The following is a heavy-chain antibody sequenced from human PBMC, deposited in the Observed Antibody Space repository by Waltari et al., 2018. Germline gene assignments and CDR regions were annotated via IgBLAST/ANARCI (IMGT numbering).Heavy chain of an antibody. V-gene: IGHV3-74*01. CDR2: VDNTGSTQ. CDR3: ARDYWYFDL. Sequence: EQLVQSGGGLVRPGGPLELSCEGSGFTFSNHWMHWVRQAPGKGLEWVSRVDNTGSTQDYADSVKGRFTMSRNNAANAIYLRMNSLRDEDTAIYFCARDYWYFDLWGHGTLVSVSS. CDR1: GFTFSNHW. J-gene: IGHJ2*01.